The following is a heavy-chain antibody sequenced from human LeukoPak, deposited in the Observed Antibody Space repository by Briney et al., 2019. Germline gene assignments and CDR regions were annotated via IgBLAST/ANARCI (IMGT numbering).Heavy chain of an antibody. D-gene: IGHD1-26*01. CDR3: ARGDSVIVGATRYYYYMDV. Sequence: GASVKVSCKASGYTFTSYYMHWVRQAPGQGLEWMGIINPSGGSTSCAQKFQGRVTMTRDTSTSTVYMELSSVRSEDTAVYYCARGDSVIVGATRYYYYMDVWGKGTTVTVSS. V-gene: IGHV1-46*03. J-gene: IGHJ6*03. CDR2: INPSGGST. CDR1: GYTFTSYY.